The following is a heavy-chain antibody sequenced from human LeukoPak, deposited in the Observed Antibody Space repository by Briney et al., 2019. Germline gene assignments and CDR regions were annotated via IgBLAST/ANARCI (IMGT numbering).Heavy chain of an antibody. J-gene: IGHJ6*03. CDR3: ARGSPYISYYDFWSGYYTGIYYYYMDV. Sequence: PGGSLRLSCAASGFTFSSYSMNWVRQAPGKGLEWVSSISSSSSYIYYADSVKGRFTISRDNAKNSLYLQMNSLRAEDTAVYYCARGSPYISYYDFWSGYYTGIYYYYMDVWGKGTTVTVSS. CDR2: ISSSSSYI. V-gene: IGHV3-21*01. D-gene: IGHD3-3*01. CDR1: GFTFSSYS.